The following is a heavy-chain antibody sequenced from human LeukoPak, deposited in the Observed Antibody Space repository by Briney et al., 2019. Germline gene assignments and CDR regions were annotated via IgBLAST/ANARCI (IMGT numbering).Heavy chain of an antibody. Sequence: GGSLRLSCAASGFTFSSYAMHWVRQAPGKGLEWVAVISYDGSNKYYADSVKGRFTISRDNSRNTLYLQMNSLRAEDTAVYYCAREKDIVVVPAAIQAPDDYWGQGTLVTVSS. CDR3: AREKDIVVVPAAIQAPDDY. CDR2: ISYDGSNK. J-gene: IGHJ4*02. CDR1: GFTFSSYA. V-gene: IGHV3-30-3*01. D-gene: IGHD2-2*02.